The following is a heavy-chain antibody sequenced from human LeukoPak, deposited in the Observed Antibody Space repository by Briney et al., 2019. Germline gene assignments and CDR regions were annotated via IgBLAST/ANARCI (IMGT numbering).Heavy chain of an antibody. CDR1: GGTFSSYA. CDR3: ASGFGELLEDYFDY. CDR2: IIPIFGTA. V-gene: IGHV1-69*05. Sequence: SVKVSCKASGGTFSSYAISWVRQAPGQGLEWMGRIIPIFGTANYAQKFQGRVTITTDESTSTAYMELSSLRSEDTAVYYCASGFGELLEDYFDYWGQGTLVTVSS. J-gene: IGHJ4*02. D-gene: IGHD3-10*01.